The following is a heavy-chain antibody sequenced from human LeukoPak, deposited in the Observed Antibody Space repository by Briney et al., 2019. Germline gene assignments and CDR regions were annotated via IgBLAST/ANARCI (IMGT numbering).Heavy chain of an antibody. D-gene: IGHD6-13*01. Sequence: SVKVSCKASGGTFSSYAISWVRQAPGQGLEWMGGIIPIFGTANYAQKFQGRVTITADESTSTAYMELSSLRSDDTAVYYCARARRQGSSWYEDAFDIWGQGTMVTVSS. J-gene: IGHJ3*02. CDR3: ARARRQGSSWYEDAFDI. CDR2: IIPIFGTA. V-gene: IGHV1-69*01. CDR1: GGTFSSYA.